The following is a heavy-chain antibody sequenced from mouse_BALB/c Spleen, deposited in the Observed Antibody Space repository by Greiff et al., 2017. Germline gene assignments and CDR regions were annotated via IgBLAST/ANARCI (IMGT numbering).Heavy chain of an antibody. CDR2: ISDGGSYT. CDR1: GFTFSDYY. CDR3: ARGYGYSYFDY. J-gene: IGHJ2*01. Sequence: DVMLVESGGGLVKPGGSLKLSCAASGFTFSDYYMYWVRQTPEKRLEWVATISDGGSYTYYPDSVKGRFTISRDNAKNNLYLQMSSLKSEDTAMYYCARGYGYSYFDYWGQGTTLTVSS. V-gene: IGHV5-4*02. D-gene: IGHD2-2*01.